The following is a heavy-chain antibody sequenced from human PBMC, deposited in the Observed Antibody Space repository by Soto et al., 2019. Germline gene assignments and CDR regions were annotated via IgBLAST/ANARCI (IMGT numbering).Heavy chain of an antibody. CDR2: IIPIFGTA. CDR3: AREGDYGNAFDI. D-gene: IGHD4-17*01. J-gene: IGHJ3*02. Sequence: QVQLAQSGAEVKKPGSSVKVSCKASGGTFSSYAISWVRQAPGQGLEWMGGIIPIFGTANYAQKFQGRVTITADESTSTAYMELSSLRSEDTAVYYFAREGDYGNAFDIWGQGTMVTVSS. CDR1: GGTFSSYA. V-gene: IGHV1-69*01.